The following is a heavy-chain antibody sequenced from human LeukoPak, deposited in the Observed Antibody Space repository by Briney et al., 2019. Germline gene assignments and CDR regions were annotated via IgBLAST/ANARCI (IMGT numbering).Heavy chain of an antibody. Sequence: PGGSLRLSCAASGFTFSSYAMHWVRQAPGKGLEWVAVISYDGSNKYYADSVKGRFTISRDNSKNTLYLQMNSLRAEDTAVYYCARSYGQDYSPGYWGQGTLVTVSS. CDR3: ARSYGQDYSPGY. CDR2: ISYDGSNK. V-gene: IGHV3-30*04. J-gene: IGHJ4*02. CDR1: GFTFSSYA. D-gene: IGHD5-18*01.